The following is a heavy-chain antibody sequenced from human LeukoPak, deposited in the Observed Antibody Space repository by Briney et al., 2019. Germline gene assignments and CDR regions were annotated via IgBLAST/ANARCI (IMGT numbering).Heavy chain of an antibody. D-gene: IGHD3-10*01. J-gene: IGHJ3*02. CDR2: ISAYNGNT. CDR1: GYTFTSYG. CDR3: ARKSRITMVRGADVFDI. Sequence: ASVKVSCKASGYTFTSYGIIWVRQAPGQGLEWMGWISAYNGNTNYAQKLQGRVTMTTDTPTSTASLELRRLRSDDPAVYYCARKSRITMVRGADVFDIWGQGRMVTVSS. V-gene: IGHV1-18*01.